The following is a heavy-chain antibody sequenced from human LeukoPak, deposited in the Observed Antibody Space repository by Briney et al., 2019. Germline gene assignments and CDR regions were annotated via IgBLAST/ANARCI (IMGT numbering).Heavy chain of an antibody. CDR1: GGSISSGGYS. D-gene: IGHD3-9*01. CDR3: ARETPLRYFDP. V-gene: IGHV4-30-2*01. J-gene: IGHJ5*02. Sequence: SETLSLTCSVSGGSISSGGYSWNWIRQPSGKGLEWIGYIHSSGTAYYNPSLKSRVTISLDRSKNQFSLNLTSVTAADTAVYYCARETPLRYFDPWGQGTLVTVSS. CDR2: IHSSGTA.